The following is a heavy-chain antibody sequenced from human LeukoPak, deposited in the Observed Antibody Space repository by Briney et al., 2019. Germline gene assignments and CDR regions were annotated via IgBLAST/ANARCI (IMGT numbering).Heavy chain of an antibody. V-gene: IGHV3-23*01. CDR3: ANQGSSWYGHHY. Sequence: GGSLRLSCAASGFTFSSYAMSWVRQAPGKGLEWVSAISGSGGSTYYADSVKGRFTISRDNSKNTLYLQMNSLRAEDTAVCYCANQGSSWYGHHYWGQGTLVTVSS. CDR1: GFTFSSYA. D-gene: IGHD6-13*01. J-gene: IGHJ4*02. CDR2: ISGSGGST.